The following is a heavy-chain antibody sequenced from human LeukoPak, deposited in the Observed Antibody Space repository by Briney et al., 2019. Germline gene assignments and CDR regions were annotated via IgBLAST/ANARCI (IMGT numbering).Heavy chain of an antibody. CDR2: IYYSGST. J-gene: IGHJ5*02. D-gene: IGHD2-2*02. CDR3: ARYCSSTNCYKGGFDP. V-gene: IGHV4-31*03. Sequence: SETLSLTCTVSGGSISSGGYYWSWIRQHPGKGLEWVGYIYYSGSTYSNPSLKSRVTISVDTSKNQFSLNLSSVTAADTAVYYCARYCSSTNCYKGGFDPWGQGTLVTVSS. CDR1: GGSISSGGYY.